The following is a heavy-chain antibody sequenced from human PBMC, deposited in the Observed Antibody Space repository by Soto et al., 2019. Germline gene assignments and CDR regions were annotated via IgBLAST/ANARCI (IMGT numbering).Heavy chain of an antibody. CDR2: IWYDGSNK. V-gene: IGHV3-33*01. CDR1: GFTFSSYG. Sequence: SLRLSCAASGFTFSSYGMHWVRQAPGKGLEWVAVIWYDGSNKYYADSVKGRFTISRDNSKNTLYLQMNSLRAEDTAVYYCARDRGSSPKDYYFDYWGQGTLVTVSS. CDR3: ARDRGSSPKDYYFDY. J-gene: IGHJ4*02. D-gene: IGHD6-6*01.